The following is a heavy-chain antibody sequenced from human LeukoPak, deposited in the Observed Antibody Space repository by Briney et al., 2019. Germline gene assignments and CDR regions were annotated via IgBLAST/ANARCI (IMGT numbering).Heavy chain of an antibody. CDR2: INSDGSST. J-gene: IGHJ3*02. CDR1: GLTFRSYW. V-gene: IGHV3-74*01. Sequence: GGSLRLSCAASGLTFRSYWMHGVRPAPGKGLVWVSRINSDGSSTSYADSVKSRYTISKDNDKNTPYLQMNSLRAHDTAVLYCARIPDVFDIWGQGTMVTVSS. CDR3: ARIPDVFDI. D-gene: IGHD2-2*02.